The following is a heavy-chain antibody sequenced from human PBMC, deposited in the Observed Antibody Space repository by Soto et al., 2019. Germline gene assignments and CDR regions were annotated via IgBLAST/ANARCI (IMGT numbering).Heavy chain of an antibody. D-gene: IGHD4-4*01. Sequence: QVQLQESGPGLVQPSGTLSLTCAVSGGSISSTNWWSWVRQPPGKGLEWIGEIYHSGSTNYNPSLMSCVMRSVDASKNQCPLKRSSVTAADTAVYYCARAYDYSSNWFDPGGQGTLVTVSS. CDR3: ARAYDYSSNWFDP. J-gene: IGHJ5*02. CDR1: GGSISSTNW. CDR2: IYHSGST. V-gene: IGHV4-4*02.